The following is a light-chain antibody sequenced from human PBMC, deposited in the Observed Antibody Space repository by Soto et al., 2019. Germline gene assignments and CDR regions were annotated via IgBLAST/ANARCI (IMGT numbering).Light chain of an antibody. Sequence: EMVLTQSPGTLSLSPGERATLSCRASQSVSSSYLAWYQQKPGQAPRLLIYGASSRATGIPDRFSGSGSGTDFTLTISRLEPEDFAIYYCQQYGSSPRTFGQGTKLDIK. CDR1: QSVSSSY. CDR2: GAS. V-gene: IGKV3-20*01. CDR3: QQYGSSPRT. J-gene: IGKJ1*01.